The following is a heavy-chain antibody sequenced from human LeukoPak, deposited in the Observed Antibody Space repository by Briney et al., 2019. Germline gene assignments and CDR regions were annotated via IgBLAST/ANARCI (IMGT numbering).Heavy chain of an antibody. Sequence: ASVKVSCKASGYTFTSFAIHWVRQAPGQRLEWMGRINAGNGNTKYSQKFQGRVTITRDTSASTAYMELSSLRSEDTVFFFKQKTAYEILTGEIHNWFDPWGQGTLVTVSS. V-gene: IGHV1-3*01. CDR3: QKTAYEILTGEIHNWFDP. D-gene: IGHD3-9*01. J-gene: IGHJ5*02. CDR1: GYTFTSFA. CDR2: INAGNGNT.